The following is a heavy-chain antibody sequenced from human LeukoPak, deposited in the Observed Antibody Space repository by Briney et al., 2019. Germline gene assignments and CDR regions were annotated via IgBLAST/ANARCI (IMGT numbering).Heavy chain of an antibody. J-gene: IGHJ4*02. Sequence: SETLSLTCAVYGGSFSAYYWSWIRQPPGKGREWIGEINHSGSTNYNPSLNSRVTISLHTSKNQFSLTLSSVTAADTAVYYCASAYHYDSSGYYGYWGQGTLVTVSS. CDR1: GGSFSAYY. V-gene: IGHV4-34*01. CDR2: INHSGST. D-gene: IGHD3-22*01. CDR3: ASAYHYDSSGYYGY.